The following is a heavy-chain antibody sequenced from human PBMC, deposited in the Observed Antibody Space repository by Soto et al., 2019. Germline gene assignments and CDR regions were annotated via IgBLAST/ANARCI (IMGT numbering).Heavy chain of an antibody. V-gene: IGHV4-34*01. CDR2: INHSGTT. CDR1: GGSFSGYY. Sequence: SETLSLTCAVYGGSFSGYYWSWIRQPPGKGLEWIGEINHSGTTNYNPSLKSRVTISVDTTKNQFSLKLSSVTAADTAVYYCARVLSSYMDVWGKGTTVTVSS. CDR3: ARVLSSYMDV. J-gene: IGHJ6*03. D-gene: IGHD1-26*01.